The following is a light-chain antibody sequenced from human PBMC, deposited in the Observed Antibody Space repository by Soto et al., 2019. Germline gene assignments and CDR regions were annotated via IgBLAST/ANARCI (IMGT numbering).Light chain of an antibody. CDR1: QSVSTK. V-gene: IGKV3-15*01. CDR2: GAS. CDR3: QQYNNWPPLT. J-gene: IGKJ4*01. Sequence: EVVMTQSPATLSVSAGETVTLSCRASQSVSTKLAWYQPKPGLAPRLLIFGASTRATGVPARFSGSGSGTEFTLTISSLQSEDFALYYCQQYNNWPPLTFGGGTKVEIK.